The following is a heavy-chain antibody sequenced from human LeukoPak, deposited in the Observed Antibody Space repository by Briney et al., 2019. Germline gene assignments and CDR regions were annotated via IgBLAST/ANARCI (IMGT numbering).Heavy chain of an antibody. J-gene: IGHJ4*02. V-gene: IGHV3-23*01. D-gene: IGHD1-26*01. CDR2: ISGNGGTT. Sequence: GGSVRLSCAASGYTFSSYALTWVRRAPGRGVEWVSVISGNGGTTWYADSVKGHFTISRDNPRNTLYLQINSLKAEDTAVYYCAQGGLRTGFGSWGQGTLVTVSS. CDR3: AQGGLRTGFGS. CDR1: GYTFSSYA.